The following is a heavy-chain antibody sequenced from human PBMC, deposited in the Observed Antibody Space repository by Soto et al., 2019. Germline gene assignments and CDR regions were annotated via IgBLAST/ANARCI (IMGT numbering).Heavy chain of an antibody. CDR1: GFTFSSYW. CDR3: TRSDCDFSGRYSNYYGRDV. CDR2: ISNDGSSA. D-gene: IGHD3-3*01. J-gene: IGHJ6*02. Sequence: EVQLVESGGGLVQPGGSLRLSCAASGFTFSSYWMHWVRQAPGKGLVWVSRISNDGSSASYADSVKGRFTISRDNAKNTLQRQLNGLRAAKKDVYYSTRSDCDFSGRYSNYYGRDVWGQGTTGNLSS. V-gene: IGHV3-74*01.